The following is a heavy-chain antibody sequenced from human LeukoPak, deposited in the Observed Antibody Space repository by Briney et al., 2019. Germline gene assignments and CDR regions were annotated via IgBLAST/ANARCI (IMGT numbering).Heavy chain of an antibody. CDR2: IIPIFGTA. CDR1: GGTFSSYA. CDR3: ARDGSRVGGYPFDY. Sequence: GASVKVSCKASGGTFSSYAISWVRQAPGQGLEWMGGIIPIFGTANYAQKFQGRVTITADESTSTAYMELSSLRSEDTAVYYCARDGSRVGGYPFDYWGQGTLVTVSS. V-gene: IGHV1-69*01. J-gene: IGHJ4*02. D-gene: IGHD3-16*02.